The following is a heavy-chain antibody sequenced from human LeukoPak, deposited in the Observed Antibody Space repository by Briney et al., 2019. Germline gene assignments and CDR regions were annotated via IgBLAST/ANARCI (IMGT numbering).Heavy chain of an antibody. CDR3: ARDRGDGP. V-gene: IGHV4-59*01. Sequence: SETLSLTCTVSGDSISGYYWSWIRQPPGKGLEWIGHIYYTGATNYNPSLKSRVTISLDTPKNQFSLRLHSVTAADTAVYYCARDRGDGPWGQGTLVTVSS. J-gene: IGHJ4*02. CDR2: IYYTGAT. CDR1: GDSISGYY. D-gene: IGHD3-10*01.